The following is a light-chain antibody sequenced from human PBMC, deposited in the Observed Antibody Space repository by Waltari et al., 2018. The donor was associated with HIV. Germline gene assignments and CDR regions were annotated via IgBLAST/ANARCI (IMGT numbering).Light chain of an antibody. J-gene: IGLJ7*01. CDR3: TSYTSISPLAI. CDR1: SRAIGGYDY. CDR2: GVT. V-gene: IGLV2-14*01. Sequence: QSALTQPASVSGSPGQSITISCNGTSRAIGGYDYVPWYQQYPGKAPKLIIFGVTNRPSGVSTRFSGSKSGNMASLTISGLQAEDEADYYCTSYTSISPLAIFGGGTQVTVL.